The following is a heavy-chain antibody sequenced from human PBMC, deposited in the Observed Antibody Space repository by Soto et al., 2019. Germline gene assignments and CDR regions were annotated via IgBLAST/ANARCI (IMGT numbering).Heavy chain of an antibody. J-gene: IGHJ4*02. D-gene: IGHD4-17*01. Sequence: PGGSLRLSCAASGLTFSSDWMHWVRQPPGKGLVWVSRINADGSDTDYADSVKGRFIISRDNAKSTLYLHMNTVRAEDTAIYFCARDSTTGLDYWGQGTLVTVSS. CDR2: INADGSDT. CDR1: GLTFSSDW. CDR3: ARDSTTGLDY. V-gene: IGHV3-74*01.